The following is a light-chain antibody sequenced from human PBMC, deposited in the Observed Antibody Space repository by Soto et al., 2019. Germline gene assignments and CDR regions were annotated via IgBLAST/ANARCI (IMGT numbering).Light chain of an antibody. V-gene: IGKV1-5*03. CDR3: QQRSNWPPIT. CDR2: KAS. J-gene: IGKJ5*01. CDR1: QTISSW. Sequence: DIQMTQSPSTLSASVRDRVTITCRASQTISSWLAWFQQRPGRAPKFLIYKASSLKNGVPLRFSGSGSGTDFTLTISSLEPEDFAVYYCQQRSNWPPITFGQGTRLEIK.